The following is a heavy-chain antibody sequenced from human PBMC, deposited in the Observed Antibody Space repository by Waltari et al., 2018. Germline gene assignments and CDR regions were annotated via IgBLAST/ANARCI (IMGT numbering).Heavy chain of an antibody. CDR1: GYSISSGYY. Sequence: QVQLQESGPGLVKPSETLSLTCAVSGYSISSGYYWGWIRQPPGKGLEWIGSIYHSGGTYYNPSLKSRGTISVDTSKNQFSLKLSSVTAADTAVYYCAGTMITFGGVIVTDAFDIWGQGTMVTVSS. D-gene: IGHD3-16*02. CDR2: IYHSGGT. V-gene: IGHV4-38-2*01. CDR3: AGTMITFGGVIVTDAFDI. J-gene: IGHJ3*02.